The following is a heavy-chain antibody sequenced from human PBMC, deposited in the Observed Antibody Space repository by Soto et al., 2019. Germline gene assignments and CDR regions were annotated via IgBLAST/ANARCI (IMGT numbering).Heavy chain of an antibody. J-gene: IGHJ5*02. D-gene: IGHD3-22*01. V-gene: IGHV4-39*01. CDR1: GGSISSSSYY. Sequence: ETLSLTCTVSGGSISSSSYYWGWIRQPPGKGLEWIGSIYYSGSTYYNPSLKSRVTISVDTSKNQFSLKLSSVTAADTAVYYCASHLITMIVAVIPDNWFDPWGQGTLVTVSS. CDR2: IYYSGST. CDR3: ASHLITMIVAVIPDNWFDP.